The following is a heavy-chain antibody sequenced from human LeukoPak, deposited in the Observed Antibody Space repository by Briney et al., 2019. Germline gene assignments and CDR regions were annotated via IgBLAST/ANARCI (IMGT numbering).Heavy chain of an antibody. J-gene: IGHJ4*02. CDR1: GFTFSSYW. Sequence: ETGGSLRLSCAASGFTFSSYWMHWVRQAPGKGLVWVSRFNSDGSSTTYTDSVKGRFTISRDNAKNTLYLQMNSLRAEDTAVYYCARGYSYGYDYWGQGTLVTVSS. CDR2: FNSDGSST. D-gene: IGHD5-18*01. V-gene: IGHV3-74*01. CDR3: ARGYSYGYDY.